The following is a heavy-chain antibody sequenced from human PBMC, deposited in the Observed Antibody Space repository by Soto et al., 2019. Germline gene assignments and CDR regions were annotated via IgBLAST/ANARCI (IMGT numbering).Heavy chain of an antibody. CDR1: GYSFTTYG. CDR3: ARDLGYGGNSS. D-gene: IGHD4-17*01. Sequence: QVQLVQSGAEVKKPGASVKVSCKASGYSFTTYGISWVRQAPGQGLEWMGWISAYNGNTNYAQKFQGRVTMTTDTSTRTAYMEPRSLRSDDAAVYYCARDLGYGGNSSWGQGTLVTVSS. CDR2: ISAYNGNT. V-gene: IGHV1-18*01. J-gene: IGHJ4*02.